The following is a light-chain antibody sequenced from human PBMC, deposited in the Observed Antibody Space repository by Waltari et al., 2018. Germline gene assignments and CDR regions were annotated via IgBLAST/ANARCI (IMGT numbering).Light chain of an antibody. Sequence: QSVLTQPPSVSAAPRQKVTISCSGRSSNIGNNYVSWYQQFPGTAPKLLIYDNNERPSGIPDRFSGSKSATSATLAITGLQTGDEADYYCATWDSSLSAYVFGTGTKVSVL. J-gene: IGLJ1*01. V-gene: IGLV1-51*01. CDR3: ATWDSSLSAYV. CDR1: SSNIGNNY. CDR2: DNN.